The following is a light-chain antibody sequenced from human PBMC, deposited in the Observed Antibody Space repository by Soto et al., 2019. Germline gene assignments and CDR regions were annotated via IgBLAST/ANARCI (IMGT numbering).Light chain of an antibody. CDR3: QQYGNSPWT. Sequence: VLTQSPGTLSLSLGDRATHSCRASQSVDHTYVAWYQQRPGQAPSLLIYGASTRPSDAPERFSGSGSGTDFTLTISRLEPEDSAVYYCQQYGNSPWTFGQGTKVEIK. CDR1: QSVDHTY. V-gene: IGKV3-20*01. J-gene: IGKJ1*01. CDR2: GAS.